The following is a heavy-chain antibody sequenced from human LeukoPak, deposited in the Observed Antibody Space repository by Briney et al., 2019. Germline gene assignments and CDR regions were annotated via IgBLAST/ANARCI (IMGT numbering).Heavy chain of an antibody. CDR1: GYTFTGHY. D-gene: IGHD6-19*01. CDR2: INPNSGDR. J-gene: IGHJ4*02. CDR3: AREGWDQRDTAAFDH. V-gene: IGHV1-2*02. Sequence: GASVKVSCKASGYTFTGHYMRWARQAPGQGLEWLGWINPNSGDRNSAQKFQGRVTMTRDTSISTVYMELSRLGRDDTAVYYCAREGWDQRDTAAFDHWGQGTLVTVSS.